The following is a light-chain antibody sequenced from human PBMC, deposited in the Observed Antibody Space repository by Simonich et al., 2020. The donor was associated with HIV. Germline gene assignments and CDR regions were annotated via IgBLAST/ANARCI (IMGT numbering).Light chain of an antibody. Sequence: DIVMTQSPDSLAVSLGERAPINCKSSQSVLYSSNNKNYFAWYQQKPGQAPKLLIYWASTRGSGVPDRFSGSGSGTDFTLTISSLQAEDVAVYYCQQYYSTPPYTFGQGTKLEIK. V-gene: IGKV4-1*01. CDR2: WAS. J-gene: IGKJ2*01. CDR1: QSVLYSSNNKNY. CDR3: QQYYSTPPYT.